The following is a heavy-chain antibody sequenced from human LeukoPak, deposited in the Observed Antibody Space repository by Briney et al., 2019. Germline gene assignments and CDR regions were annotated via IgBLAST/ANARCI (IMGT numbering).Heavy chain of an antibody. CDR3: AKDRGYHLLSADYEKGDAFDI. J-gene: IGHJ3*02. V-gene: IGHV3-23*01. Sequence: PGGSLRLSCAASGFIFSDYAISWVRQAPGKGLEWVSAISRGSNVVYYADSVKGRFSISRDNSRKTLYLQMNSLRGDDTAIYYCAKDRGYHLLSADYEKGDAFDIWGQGTMVTVSS. CDR1: GFIFSDYA. CDR2: ISRGSNVV. D-gene: IGHD3-16*01.